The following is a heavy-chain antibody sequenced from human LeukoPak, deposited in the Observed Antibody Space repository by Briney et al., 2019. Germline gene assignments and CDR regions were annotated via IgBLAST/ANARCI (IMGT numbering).Heavy chain of an antibody. CDR2: ISSSGSTI. Sequence: GGSLRLSCAASGFTFSSYEMNWVRQAPGKRLEWVSYISSSGSTIYYADSVKGRFTISRDNAKNSLYLQMNSLRAEDTAVYYCAKDRLGCSGGSCYSDFFPGDYWGQGTLVTVSS. CDR1: GFTFSSYE. J-gene: IGHJ4*02. D-gene: IGHD2-15*01. CDR3: AKDRLGCSGGSCYSDFFPGDY. V-gene: IGHV3-48*03.